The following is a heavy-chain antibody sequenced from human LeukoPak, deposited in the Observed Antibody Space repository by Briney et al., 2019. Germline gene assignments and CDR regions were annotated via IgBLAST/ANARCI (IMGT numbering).Heavy chain of an antibody. Sequence: SETLSLTCTVSGGSISSYYWSWIRQPPGKGLEWIGYIYYSGSTNYNPSLKSRVTISVDTSRNQFSLKPSSVTAADTAVYYCARESPYGLTHYYFDYWGQGTLVTVSS. CDR3: ARESPYGLTHYYFDY. CDR1: GGSISSYY. J-gene: IGHJ4*02. V-gene: IGHV4-59*01. CDR2: IYYSGST. D-gene: IGHD1-14*01.